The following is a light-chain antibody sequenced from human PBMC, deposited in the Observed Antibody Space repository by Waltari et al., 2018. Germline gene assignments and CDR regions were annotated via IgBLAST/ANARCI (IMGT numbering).Light chain of an antibody. CDR2: DAS. CDR1: PAINNY. CDR3: LQYNSAPWT. V-gene: IGKV1-17*01. J-gene: IGKJ1*01. Sequence: DIQMTYSPSSLPASVAARVRITCSARPAINNYLNRYQQKPGKTPKRLMYDASSLESGVPSRFSGSGYGTVFTLTISSLQPEDFATYYCLQYNSAPWTFGQGTKVEIK.